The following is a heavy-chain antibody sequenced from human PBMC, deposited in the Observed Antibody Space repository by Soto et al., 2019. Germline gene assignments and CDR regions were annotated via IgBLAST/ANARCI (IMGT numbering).Heavy chain of an antibody. Sequence: SETLSLTCSVSGDSISTVDYFWAWIRQPPGQALEYIGSIYKSATTYYNPSFESRVAISLDTSKSQFSLNVTSVTAADTAVYFCARGRYCLTGRCFPNWFDSWGQGTLVTVSS. CDR1: GDSISTVDYF. V-gene: IGHV4-30-4*01. J-gene: IGHJ5*01. CDR2: IYKSATT. CDR3: ARGRYCLTGRCFPNWFDS. D-gene: IGHD2-15*01.